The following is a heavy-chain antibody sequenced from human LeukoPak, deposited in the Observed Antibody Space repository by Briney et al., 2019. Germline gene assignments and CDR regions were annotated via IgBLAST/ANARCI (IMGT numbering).Heavy chain of an antibody. CDR3: ARDLLTEVIFYASGPPWFDP. J-gene: IGHJ5*02. CDR1: GYTFTSYG. V-gene: IGHV1-18*01. CDR2: ISAYNGNT. D-gene: IGHD3-10*01. Sequence: ASVKVSCKASGYTFTSYGISWVRQAPGQGLEWMGWISAYNGNTNYAQNFQGRVTMTTDTSTSTAYMELSSLRSDDTAVYYCARDLLTEVIFYASGPPWFDPWGQGTLVTVSS.